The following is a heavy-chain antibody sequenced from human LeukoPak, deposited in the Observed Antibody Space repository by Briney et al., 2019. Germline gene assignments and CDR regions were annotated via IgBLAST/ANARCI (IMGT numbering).Heavy chain of an antibody. Sequence: GESLKISCKGSGYNFASYWIGWVRQMPGKGLEWMGIIYPGDSDVRYSPSFQGQVTISADKSISTAYLQWRSLKASDTAMYYCARRDVMTTAFDYWGQGTLVTVSS. V-gene: IGHV5-51*01. CDR1: GYNFASYW. CDR2: IYPGDSDV. J-gene: IGHJ4*02. CDR3: ARRDVMTTAFDY. D-gene: IGHD4-11*01.